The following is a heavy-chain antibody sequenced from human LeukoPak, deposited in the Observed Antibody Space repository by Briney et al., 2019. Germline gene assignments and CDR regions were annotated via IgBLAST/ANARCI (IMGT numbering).Heavy chain of an antibody. CDR2: ISSGGST. CDR3: ARDSYGDANFDS. J-gene: IGHJ4*02. V-gene: IGHV3-53*01. CDR1: GFTVSSNY. D-gene: IGHD4-17*01. Sequence: QPGGSLRLSCGVSGFTVSSNYMSWVRQAPGKGLEWVSVISSGGSTHYADSVKGRFTISRDISKNEVYLQMNSLRPEDTAVYYCARDSYGDANFDSWGQGTLVTVSS.